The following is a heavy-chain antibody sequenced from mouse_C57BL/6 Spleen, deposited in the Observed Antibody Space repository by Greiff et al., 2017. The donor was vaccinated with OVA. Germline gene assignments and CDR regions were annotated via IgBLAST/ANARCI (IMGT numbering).Heavy chain of an antibody. CDR2: IYPSDSET. CDR1: GCTFTSYW. Sequence: QVQLQQPGAELVRPGSSVKLSCKASGCTFTSYWMDWVKQRPGQGLEWIGNIYPSDSETHYNQKFKDKATLTVDKSSSTVYLQLSRLPSADSAVDYCGRGGGNDYWGQGTTLTVSS. V-gene: IGHV1-61*01. CDR3: GRGGGNDY. J-gene: IGHJ2*01. D-gene: IGHD1-1*02.